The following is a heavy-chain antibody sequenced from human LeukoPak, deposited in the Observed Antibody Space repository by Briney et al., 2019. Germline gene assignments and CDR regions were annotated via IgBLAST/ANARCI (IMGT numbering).Heavy chain of an antibody. J-gene: IGHJ6*03. CDR3: ARARGSGSYYGHDYYYYYYMDV. D-gene: IGHD3-10*01. Sequence: ASVKVSCKASGYTFTSYDINWVRQATGQGLEWMGWMNPNSGNTGYAQKFQGRVTMTRDTSTSTVYMELSSLRSEDTAVYYCARARGSGSYYGHDYYYYYYMDVWGQGTTVTVSS. V-gene: IGHV1-8*01. CDR1: GYTFTSYD. CDR2: MNPNSGNT.